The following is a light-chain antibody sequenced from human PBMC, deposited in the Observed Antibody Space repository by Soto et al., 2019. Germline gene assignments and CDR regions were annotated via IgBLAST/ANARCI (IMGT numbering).Light chain of an antibody. J-gene: IGLJ2*01. Sequence: QAVVTQPPSVSGAPGQRVTISCTGSSSNIGADCDVHWYQQLPGTAPKLLIYANNNRPSGVPDRFSGSKSGTSASLAITGLQAEDEADYYCQSYDSSLSVVFGGGTKLTVL. CDR2: ANN. CDR3: QSYDSSLSVV. CDR1: SSNIGADCD. V-gene: IGLV1-40*01.